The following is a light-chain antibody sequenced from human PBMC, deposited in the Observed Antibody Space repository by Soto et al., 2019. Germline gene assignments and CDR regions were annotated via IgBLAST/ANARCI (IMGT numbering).Light chain of an antibody. CDR2: DDD. V-gene: IGLV1-51*01. Sequence: QSVLTQPPSVSAAPGQKVAISCSGSSSNIEDNYVSWYHHLPGTAPKLLIYDDDNRPSGIPDRFSASKSGTSATLGITGLQTGDEGDYYCATWDSSLGNVVFGGGTKLTVL. CDR3: ATWDSSLGNVV. CDR1: SSNIEDNY. J-gene: IGLJ2*01.